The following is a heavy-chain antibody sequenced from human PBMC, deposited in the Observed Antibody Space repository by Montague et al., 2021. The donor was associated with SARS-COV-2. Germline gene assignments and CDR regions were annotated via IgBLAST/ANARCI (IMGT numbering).Heavy chain of an antibody. CDR3: ASGIYPSGSYYNRYYYGLSI. CDR2: INHSANT. CDR1: GGSLSGYY. Sequence: SETLSLTCAVHGGSLSGYYWSWIRQPPEKGLEWIGEINHSANTKYNPSLKSPVTISIDTFKNQFSLKMTSVTAADTATYYCASGIYPSGSYYNRYYYGLSIWGPGTTVIVSS. V-gene: IGHV4-34*01. D-gene: IGHD3-10*01. J-gene: IGHJ6*02.